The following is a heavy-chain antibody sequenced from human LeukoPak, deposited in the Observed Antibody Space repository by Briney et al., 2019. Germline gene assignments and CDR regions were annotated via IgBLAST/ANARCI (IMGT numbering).Heavy chain of an antibody. D-gene: IGHD2/OR15-2a*01. Sequence: SETLSLTCTVSGGSITSSPYWWSGIPQPPGKGLEWIATIYYSGSTCYNPSRQSRVTIAGDTSKNQFSLELRSVTAADTAVYFCARRQYGVGFEIWGQGTMVTVSS. CDR1: GGSITSSPYW. CDR3: ARRQYGVGFEI. J-gene: IGHJ3*02. CDR2: IYYSGST. V-gene: IGHV4-39*01.